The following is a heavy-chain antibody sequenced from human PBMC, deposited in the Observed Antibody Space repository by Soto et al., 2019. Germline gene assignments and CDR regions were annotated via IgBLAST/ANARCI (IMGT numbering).Heavy chain of an antibody. V-gene: IGHV4-4*07. CDR1: GCTFSSYY. CDR3: ARDISSSRNY. D-gene: IGHD6-13*01. J-gene: IGHJ4*02. CDR2: IYTSGST. Sequence: SETLSLTCTVSGCTFSSYYWSWIRQPAGKGLEWIGRIYTSGSTNYNPSLKSRVTMSVGTSKNQFSLKLSSVTAADTAVYYCARDISSSRNYWGQGTLVTVSS.